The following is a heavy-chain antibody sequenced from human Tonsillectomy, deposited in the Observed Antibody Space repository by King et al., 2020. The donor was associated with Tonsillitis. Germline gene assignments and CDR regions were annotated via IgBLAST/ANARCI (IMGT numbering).Heavy chain of an antibody. CDR3: ARLTKGAYGYFDY. J-gene: IGHJ4*02. D-gene: IGHD2-8*01. Sequence: VQLVESGAEVKKPGESLKISCTDSGYSFSSYWIGWVRQLPGKGLEWMGIIYPGDSNTRYSPSFQGQVTISADKSISTAYLQWSSLKASDTAMYYCARLTKGAYGYFDYWGQGTLVTVSS. V-gene: IGHV5-51*03. CDR2: IYPGDSNT. CDR1: GYSFSSYW.